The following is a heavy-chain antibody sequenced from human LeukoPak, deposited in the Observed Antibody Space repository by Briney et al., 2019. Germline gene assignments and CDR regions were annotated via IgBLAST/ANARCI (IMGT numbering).Heavy chain of an antibody. J-gene: IGHJ5*02. D-gene: IGHD3-22*01. CDR3: VRLFYYDSRGPPS. CDR1: GGSIRSSNYY. Sequence: SETLSLTCNVLGGSIRSSNYYWGWIRQPPGKGLEWIGSIYYSGSTYYNPSLKGRGTMSVDTSNNQFSLKLTSATATDTAAYYCVRLFYYDSRGPPSWGQGTLVTVSS. V-gene: IGHV4-39*01. CDR2: IYYSGST.